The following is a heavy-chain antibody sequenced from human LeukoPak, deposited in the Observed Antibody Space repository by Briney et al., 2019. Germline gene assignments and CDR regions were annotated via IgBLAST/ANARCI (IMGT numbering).Heavy chain of an antibody. D-gene: IGHD5-24*01. V-gene: IGHV1-3*01. Sequence: ASVKVSCKASEFTFTDYAINWVRQAPGQRLEWMGWINAGNGNTRYSQRFQGRVTITRDTSASIAYMELSSPTSEDTAVYYCTRGRWSATTASYYLDFWGQGTLVTVSS. CDR2: INAGNGNT. CDR3: TRGRWSATTASYYLDF. J-gene: IGHJ4*02. CDR1: EFTFTDYA.